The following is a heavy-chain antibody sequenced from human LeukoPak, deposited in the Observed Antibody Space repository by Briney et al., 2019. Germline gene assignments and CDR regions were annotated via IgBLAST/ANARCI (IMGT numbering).Heavy chain of an antibody. CDR3: ARGRSAALPRQNCFDP. J-gene: IGHJ5*02. Sequence: GASVKVSCKASGYTFSNYDINWVRQATGQGLEWMGWMNPNRGNTGYAQNFQGRITMTRNTSVSTAYMELSSLTSEDTAVYYCARGRSAALPRQNCFDPWGQGTLVTVSS. CDR1: GYTFSNYD. CDR2: MNPNRGNT. D-gene: IGHD3-3*01. V-gene: IGHV1-8*01.